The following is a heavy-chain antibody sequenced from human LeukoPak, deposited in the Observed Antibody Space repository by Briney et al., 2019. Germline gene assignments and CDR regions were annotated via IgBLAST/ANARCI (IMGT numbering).Heavy chain of an antibody. CDR1: GYTFTGYY. D-gene: IGHD3-16*01. V-gene: IGHV1-2*02. CDR2: INPNSGGT. CDR3: ARAPGLGYDYYYYYMDV. J-gene: IGHJ6*03. Sequence: ASVKVSCKASGYTFTGYYMHWVRQAPGQGLEWMGWINPNSGGTNYAQKFQGRVTMTRDTSISTAYMELSRLRSDDTAVYYCARAPGLGYDYYYYYMDVWGKGTTVTVSS.